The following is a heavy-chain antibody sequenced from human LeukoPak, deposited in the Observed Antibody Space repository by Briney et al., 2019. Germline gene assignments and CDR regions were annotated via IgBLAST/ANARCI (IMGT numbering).Heavy chain of an antibody. CDR1: GFTVSSIY. D-gene: IGHD6-19*01. J-gene: IGHJ4*02. CDR3: ARDSAGIAVAGPGY. Sequence: GGSLRLSCAVSGFTVSSIYMNWVRQAPGKGLEWVAVISYDGSNKYYADSVKGRFTISRDNSKNTLYLQMNSLRAEDTAVYYCARDSAGIAVAGPGYWGQGTLVTVSS. CDR2: ISYDGSNK. V-gene: IGHV3-30-3*01.